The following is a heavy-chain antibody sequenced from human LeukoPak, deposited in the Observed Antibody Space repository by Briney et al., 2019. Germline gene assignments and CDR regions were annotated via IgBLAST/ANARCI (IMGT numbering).Heavy chain of an antibody. Sequence: ETLSLTCTVSGGSISSHYWSWIRQPPGKGLEWVSSISGSGGNTYYADSVKGRFTISRDNSKSTVYLQMNSLRAEDTAVYHCAKTNGYYDYWGQGTLVTVSS. CDR1: GGSISSHY. CDR2: ISGSGGNT. J-gene: IGHJ4*02. D-gene: IGHD3-22*01. CDR3: AKTNGYYDY. V-gene: IGHV3-23*01.